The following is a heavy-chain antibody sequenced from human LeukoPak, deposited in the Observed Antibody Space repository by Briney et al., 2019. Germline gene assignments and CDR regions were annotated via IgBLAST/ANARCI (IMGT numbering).Heavy chain of an antibody. CDR2: IYYSGST. Sequence: PSETLSLTCTVSGGSISSYYWSWIRQPPGKGLEWIGYIYYSGSTNYNPSLKSRVTISVDTSKNQFSLKLSSVTAADTAVYYCARVWFGELYGGEWLDPWGQGTLATVSS. V-gene: IGHV4-59*01. J-gene: IGHJ5*02. CDR3: ARVWFGELYGGEWLDP. CDR1: GGSISSYY. D-gene: IGHD3-10*01.